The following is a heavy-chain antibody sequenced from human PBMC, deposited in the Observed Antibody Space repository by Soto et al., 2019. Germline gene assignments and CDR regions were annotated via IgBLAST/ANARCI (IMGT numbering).Heavy chain of an antibody. CDR2: INAGNGNT. CDR3: ARAGPSDYYDNSGFDY. Sequence: ASVKVSCKASGYTFTSYAMHWVRQAPGQRLEWMGWINAGNGNTKYSQKFQGRVTITRDTSASTAYMELSSLRSEDTAVYYCARAGPSDYYDNSGFDYWGQGTLVTVSS. J-gene: IGHJ4*02. V-gene: IGHV1-3*01. D-gene: IGHD3-22*01. CDR1: GYTFTSYA.